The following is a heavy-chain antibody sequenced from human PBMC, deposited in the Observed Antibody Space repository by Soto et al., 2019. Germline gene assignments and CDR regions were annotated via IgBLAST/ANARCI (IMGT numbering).Heavy chain of an antibody. J-gene: IGHJ4*02. CDR2: IIPILGIA. V-gene: IGHV1-69*02. Sequence: GASVNGSCKASGGTFSSYTISWRRQAPGQGLEWMGRIIPILGIANYAQKFQGRVTITADKSTSTAYMELSSLRSEDTAVYYCARVLPFSGYELFDYWGQGTLVTVSS. CDR1: GGTFSSYT. CDR3: ARVLPFSGYELFDY. D-gene: IGHD5-12*01.